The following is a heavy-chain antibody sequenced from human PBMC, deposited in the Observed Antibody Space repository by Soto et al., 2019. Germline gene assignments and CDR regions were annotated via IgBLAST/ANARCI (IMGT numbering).Heavy chain of an antibody. CDR2: IYYSGST. D-gene: IGHD5-12*01. Sequence: SETLSLTCTVSGGSISSGDYYWSWIRQPPGKGLEWIGYIYYSGSTYYNPSLKSRVTISVDTSKNQFSLKLSSVTAADTAVYYCARWGIVATRHWFDPWGQGTMVTVYS. J-gene: IGHJ5*02. CDR3: ARWGIVATRHWFDP. V-gene: IGHV4-30-4*01. CDR1: GGSISSGDYY.